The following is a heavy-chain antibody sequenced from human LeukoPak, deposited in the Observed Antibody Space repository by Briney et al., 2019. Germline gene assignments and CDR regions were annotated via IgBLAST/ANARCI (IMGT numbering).Heavy chain of an antibody. V-gene: IGHV3-48*03. Sequence: PGGSLRLSCAATGFTFSSYEMNWVRQAPGKGLEWVSYISSSGSTIYYADSVKGRFTISRDNAKNSLYLQMNSLRAEDTAVYYCARDGEDGPDYWGQGTLVTVSS. D-gene: IGHD5-24*01. J-gene: IGHJ4*02. CDR1: GFTFSSYE. CDR2: ISSSGSTI. CDR3: ARDGEDGPDY.